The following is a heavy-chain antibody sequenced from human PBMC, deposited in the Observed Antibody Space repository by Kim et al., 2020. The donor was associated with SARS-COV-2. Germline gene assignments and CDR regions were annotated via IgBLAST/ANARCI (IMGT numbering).Heavy chain of an antibody. CDR3: ARGRSPGY. CDR2: GST. V-gene: IGHV4-34*01. J-gene: IGHJ4*02. Sequence: GSTNYHPTLKSRVTISVETSKTQLSLKLSSVTAADTAVYYCARGRSPGYWGQGTLVTVSS.